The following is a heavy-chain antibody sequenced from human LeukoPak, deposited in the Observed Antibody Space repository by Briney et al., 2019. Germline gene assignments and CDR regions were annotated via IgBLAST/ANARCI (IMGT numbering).Heavy chain of an antibody. CDR3: ARDTDGSLDY. CDR1: GFTFTNSW. J-gene: IGHJ4*02. CDR2: IKQDGSTK. V-gene: IGHV3-7*01. Sequence: SGGSLRFSGAASGFTFTNSWMAWVRQAPGKGLEWVANIKQDGSTKHYADSLKGRFTISRDNPKNSLYLQMNSLRADDTAAYYCARDTDGSLDYWGQGILVTVAS. D-gene: IGHD1-26*01.